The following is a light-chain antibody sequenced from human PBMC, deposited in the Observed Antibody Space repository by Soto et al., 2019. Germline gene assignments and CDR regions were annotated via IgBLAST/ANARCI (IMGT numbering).Light chain of an antibody. Sequence: DIQMTQSPSSVSASVGDRVTITCRASQDISTMLAWYQQKPGKAPNLLIDVASSLQSGVPSRFSGSGAGTEFTLTISSLQPEDYGNYYCQQANSIPYTFGQGTKLEIK. V-gene: IGKV1-12*01. CDR2: VAS. CDR1: QDISTM. CDR3: QQANSIPYT. J-gene: IGKJ2*01.